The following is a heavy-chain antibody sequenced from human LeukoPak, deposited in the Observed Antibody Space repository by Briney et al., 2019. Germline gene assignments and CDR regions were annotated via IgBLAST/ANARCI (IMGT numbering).Heavy chain of an antibody. CDR2: INPNSCGT. V-gene: IGHV1-2*02. CDR3: ARELRECELLFDY. Sequence: ASVTVSFKASGYTFIAYYMHSVRQAPGQGLEWIGWINPNSCGTNYAQKFRGRVTMTTDTSMSTAYMELSRLRSDDTAVYFCARELRECELLFDYWGQGTLVTVSS. J-gene: IGHJ4*02. CDR1: GYTFIAYY. D-gene: IGHD1-26*01.